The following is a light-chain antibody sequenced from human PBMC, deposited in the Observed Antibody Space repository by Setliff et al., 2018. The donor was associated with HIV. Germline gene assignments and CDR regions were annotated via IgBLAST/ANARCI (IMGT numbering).Light chain of an antibody. CDR1: NRDIAKYTY. J-gene: IGLJ1*01. V-gene: IGLV2-11*02. CDR2: DVT. Sequence: QSALTQPRSVSGSPGQSVTISCTGTNRDIAKYTYVSWYQQHPGKAPKVIIYDVTDRPSGVSDRFSGSKSGNTASLTISGLQAEDEADYYCCSYAGSYTYVFGTGTKVTVL. CDR3: CSYAGSYTYV.